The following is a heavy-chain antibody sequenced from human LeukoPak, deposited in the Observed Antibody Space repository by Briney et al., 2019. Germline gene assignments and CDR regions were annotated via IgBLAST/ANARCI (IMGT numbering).Heavy chain of an antibody. CDR1: GFYFANYA. D-gene: IGHD2-2*01. V-gene: IGHV3-23*01. CDR3: AKLPYQMLMFADY. CDR2: ISGSGGTT. J-gene: IGHJ4*02. Sequence: GGSLRLSCAASGFYFANYAMSWVRQAPGKGLEWVSAISGSGGTTYYADSVKGRFTISRDNSKNTLYLQMNSLRAEDTALYYCAKLPYQMLMFADYWGQGTLVTVSS.